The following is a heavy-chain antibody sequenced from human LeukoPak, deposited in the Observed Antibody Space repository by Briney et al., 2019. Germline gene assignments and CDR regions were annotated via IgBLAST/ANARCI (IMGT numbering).Heavy chain of an antibody. CDR2: INPNSGGT. CDR1: GYTFTGYY. J-gene: IGHJ4*02. D-gene: IGHD6-19*01. V-gene: IGHV1-2*02. CDR3: ARTPPAKYSSGWPFDY. Sequence: ASVKVSRKASGYTFTGYYMHWVRQAPGQGLEWMGWINPNSGGTNYAQKFQGRVTMTRDTSISTAYMELSRLRSDDTAVYYCARTPPAKYSSGWPFDYWGQGTLVTVSS.